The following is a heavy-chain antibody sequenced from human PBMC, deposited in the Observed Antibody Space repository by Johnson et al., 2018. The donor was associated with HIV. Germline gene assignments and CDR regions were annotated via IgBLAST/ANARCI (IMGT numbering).Heavy chain of an antibody. Sequence: VQLVESGGGLVQPGRSLRLSCAASGFTFDDYAMHWVRQAPGKGLEWVSGISWNSGSIGYADSVKGRFTISRDNAKNSLYLQMNSLRAEDTAVYYCVREYSSGYPDAFDIWGQGTMVTVSS. CDR3: VREYSSGYPDAFDI. CDR1: GFTFDDYA. CDR2: ISWNSGSI. V-gene: IGHV3-9*01. D-gene: IGHD3-22*01. J-gene: IGHJ3*02.